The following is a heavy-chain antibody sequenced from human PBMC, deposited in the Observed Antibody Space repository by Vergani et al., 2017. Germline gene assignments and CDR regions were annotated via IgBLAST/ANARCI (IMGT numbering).Heavy chain of an antibody. V-gene: IGHV1-2*02. D-gene: IGHD6-13*01. Sequence: QVQLVQSGAEVKKPGASVKVSCKASGYTFTGYYMHWVRQAPGQGLEWMGWINPNSGGTNYAQKFQGRVTMTRDTYISTAYMELSRLRSYDTAVYYCASNYGLSSSWYLSAFDIWGQGTMVTVSS. CDR2: INPNSGGT. CDR3: ASNYGLSSSWYLSAFDI. CDR1: GYTFTGYY. J-gene: IGHJ3*02.